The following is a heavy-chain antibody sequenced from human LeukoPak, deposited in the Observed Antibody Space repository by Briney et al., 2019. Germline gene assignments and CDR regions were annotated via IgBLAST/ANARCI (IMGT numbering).Heavy chain of an antibody. CDR2: IRYDGSNK. Sequence: GGSLRLSCAASGFTFSSYGMHWVRQAPGKGLEWVAFIRYDGSNKYYADSVKGRFTISRDNSKNTLYLQMNSLRAEDTAVYYCASCRGWYYYYYMDVWGKGTTVTISS. J-gene: IGHJ6*03. V-gene: IGHV3-30*02. D-gene: IGHD6-19*01. CDR1: GFTFSSYG. CDR3: ASCRGWYYYYYMDV.